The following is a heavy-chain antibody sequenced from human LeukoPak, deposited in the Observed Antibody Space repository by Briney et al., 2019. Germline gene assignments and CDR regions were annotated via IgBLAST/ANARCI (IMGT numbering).Heavy chain of an antibody. CDR2: IDTGVNK. Sequence: PGGSLRLSCAASGFTVSNNYMSWGRQAPGKGLEWVSIIDTGVNKYYADSVKGRFTMSRENSKNTLYLQMNSLRAEATAVYYCARDLNYWGQGTLVTVSS. CDR3: ARDLNY. CDR1: GFTVSNNY. J-gene: IGHJ4*02. V-gene: IGHV3-53*01.